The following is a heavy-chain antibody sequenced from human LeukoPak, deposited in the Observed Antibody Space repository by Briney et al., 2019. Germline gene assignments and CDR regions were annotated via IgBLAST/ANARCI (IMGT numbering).Heavy chain of an antibody. CDR3: ARDGYGAGTSPYY. CDR1: AFTFRSYW. Sequence: GGSLRLSCAASAFTFRSYWMTWVRQAPGKGLEWVANIKEDGSEKYYVDSVKGRFTISRDNAKNSLYLQINGLRVEDTAVYYCARDGYGAGTSPYYWGQGTLVTVSS. D-gene: IGHD3-10*01. J-gene: IGHJ4*02. V-gene: IGHV3-7*01. CDR2: IKEDGSEK.